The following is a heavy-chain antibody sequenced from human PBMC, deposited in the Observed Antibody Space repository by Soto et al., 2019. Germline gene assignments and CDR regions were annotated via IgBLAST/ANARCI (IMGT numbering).Heavy chain of an antibody. CDR3: ARTITTPNFDY. V-gene: IGHV4-34*01. CDR1: GGSFSGYY. J-gene: IGHJ4*02. Sequence: PSETLSLTCAVYGGSFSGYYWSWIRQPPGKGLEWIGEINHSGSTNYNPPLKSRVTISVDTSKNQFSLKLSSVTAADTAVYYCARTITTPNFDYWGQGTLVTVSS. D-gene: IGHD4-4*01. CDR2: INHSGST.